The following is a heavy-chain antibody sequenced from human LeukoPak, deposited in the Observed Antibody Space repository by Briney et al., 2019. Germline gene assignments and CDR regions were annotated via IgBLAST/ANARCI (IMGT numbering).Heavy chain of an antibody. D-gene: IGHD3-9*01. CDR1: GFTFSSYG. CDR3: ARGGWAPLDILTGTTSPGDAFDI. V-gene: IGHV3-33*01. Sequence: PGGSLRLSCAASGFTFSSYGMHWVRQAPGKGLEWVAVIWYDGSNKYYADSVKGRFTISRDNSKNTLYLQMNSLRAEDTAVYYCARGGWAPLDILTGTTSPGDAFDIWGQGTMVTVSS. CDR2: IWYDGSNK. J-gene: IGHJ3*02.